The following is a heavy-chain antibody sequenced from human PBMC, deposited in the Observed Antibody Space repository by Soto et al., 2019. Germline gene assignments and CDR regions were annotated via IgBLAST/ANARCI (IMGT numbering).Heavy chain of an antibody. V-gene: IGHV4-31*03. CDR1: GGSISSGGYY. CDR3: ARDGSTGIAARPRADYYYGMDV. CDR2: IYYSGST. D-gene: IGHD6-6*01. J-gene: IGHJ6*02. Sequence: TLSLTSTVSGGSISSGGYYWSWIRQHPGKGLEWIGYIYYSGSTYYNPSLKSRVTISVDTSKNQFSLKLSSVTAADTAVYYCARDGSTGIAARPRADYYYGMDVWGQGTKVT.